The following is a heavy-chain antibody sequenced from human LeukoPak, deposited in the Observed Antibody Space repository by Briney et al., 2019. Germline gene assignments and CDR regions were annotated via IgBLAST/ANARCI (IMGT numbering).Heavy chain of an antibody. CDR2: IYTSGST. V-gene: IGHV4-4*07. J-gene: IGHJ4*02. CDR1: GGSISSYY. CDR3: ARAPSDFWSGSTAHFDY. Sequence: KSSETLSLTCTVSGGSISSYYWSWIRQPAGKGLEWIGRIYTSGSTNYNPSLKSRVTMSVDTSKNQFSLKLSSVTAADTAVYYCARAPSDFWSGSTAHFDYWGQGTLVTVSS. D-gene: IGHD3-3*01.